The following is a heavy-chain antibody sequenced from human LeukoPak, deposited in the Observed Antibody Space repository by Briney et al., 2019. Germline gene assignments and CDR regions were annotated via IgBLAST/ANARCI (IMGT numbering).Heavy chain of an antibody. CDR2: IDAGNGRT. J-gene: IGHJ3*02. CDR1: QYSFSDYA. Sequence: ASVKVSCKASQYSFSDYAIHWVRQAPGQRLEWMGWIDAGNGRTKYSQSFQGRLTIIRDTSATTAYMELSGLTSEDTATYYCARVLLPDQIVDIWGQGTMVTVSS. CDR3: ARVLLPDQIVDI. V-gene: IGHV1-3*01. D-gene: IGHD2-2*01.